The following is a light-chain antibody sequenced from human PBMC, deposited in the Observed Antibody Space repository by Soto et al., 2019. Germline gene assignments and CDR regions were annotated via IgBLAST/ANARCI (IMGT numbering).Light chain of an antibody. CDR3: QHHRA. CDR2: RAS. Sequence: QMTQSPSTLSASVGDRVNITCRASQTINNWVAWYQQKAGEAPQIVMYRASSSETGVPSRFSGSRSGTEFTLTINGLQPGDFGTYYCQHHRAFGQGTQVEIK. J-gene: IGKJ1*01. V-gene: IGKV1-5*03. CDR1: QTINNW.